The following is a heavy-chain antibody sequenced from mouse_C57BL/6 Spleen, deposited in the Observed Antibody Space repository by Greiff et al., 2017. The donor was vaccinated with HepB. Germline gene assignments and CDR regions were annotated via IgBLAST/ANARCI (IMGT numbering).Heavy chain of an antibody. V-gene: IGHV1-82*01. D-gene: IGHD1-1*01. Sequence: QVQLKQSGPELVKPGASVKISCKASGYAFSSSWMNWVKQRPGKGLEGIGRIYPGDGDTNYNGKFKGKATLTADKSSSTAYMQLSSLTSEDSAVYFCARELLLEGYFDYWGQGTTLTVSS. CDR1: GYAFSSSW. CDR3: ARELLLEGYFDY. J-gene: IGHJ2*01. CDR2: IYPGDGDT.